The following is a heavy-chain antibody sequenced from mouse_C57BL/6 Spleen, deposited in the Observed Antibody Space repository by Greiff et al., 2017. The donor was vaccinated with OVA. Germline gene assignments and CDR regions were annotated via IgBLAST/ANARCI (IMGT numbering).Heavy chain of an antibody. D-gene: IGHD1-1*01. Sequence: QVQLQQSGPELVKPGASVKLSCKASGYTFTSYDINWVKQRPGQGLEWIGWIYPRDGSTKYNEKFKGKATLTADKSSSTAYMQLSSLTSEDSAVYFCARRDYGSSYDWYFDVWGTGTTVTVSS. CDR1: GYTFTSYD. CDR2: IYPRDGST. CDR3: ARRDYGSSYDWYFDV. J-gene: IGHJ1*03. V-gene: IGHV1-85*01.